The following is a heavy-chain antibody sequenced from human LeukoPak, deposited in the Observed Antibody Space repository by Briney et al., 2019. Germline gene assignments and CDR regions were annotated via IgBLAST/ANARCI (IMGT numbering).Heavy chain of an antibody. CDR3: ARDLITMVRGVRSYFAY. CDR2: INPSGGST. Sequence: GASVKVSCKASGYTFTSYYMHWVRQAPGQGLEWMGIINPSGGSTSYAQKFQGRVTMTRDTSTSTVYMGLSSLRSEDTAVYYCARDLITMVRGVRSYFAYWGQGTLVTVSS. D-gene: IGHD3-10*01. CDR1: GYTFTSYY. V-gene: IGHV1-46*01. J-gene: IGHJ4*02.